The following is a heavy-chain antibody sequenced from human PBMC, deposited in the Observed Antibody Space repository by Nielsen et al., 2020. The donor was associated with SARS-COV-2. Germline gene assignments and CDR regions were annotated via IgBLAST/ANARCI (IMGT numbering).Heavy chain of an antibody. V-gene: IGHV4-34*01. CDR3: ARGYNSSSWYTYYYYYGMDV. Sequence: SETLSLTCAAYGGSFSGYYWSWIRQPPGKGLEWIGEINHSGSTNYNPSLKSRVTISVDTSKNQFSLKLSSVTAADTAVYYCARGYNSSSWYTYYYYYGMDVWGQGTTVTVSS. J-gene: IGHJ6*02. CDR2: INHSGST. D-gene: IGHD6-13*01. CDR1: GGSFSGYY.